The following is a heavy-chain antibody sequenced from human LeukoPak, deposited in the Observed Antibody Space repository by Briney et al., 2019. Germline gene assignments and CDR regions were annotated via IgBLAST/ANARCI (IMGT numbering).Heavy chain of an antibody. CDR1: GYTFANYW. CDR3: ARLDSYGSFDY. Sequence: GESLKISCKASGYTFANYWIVWVRQMPGKGLEWLGIIHPGNSDIRYSASFQGQVTISADKSISTAYLQWSSLKASDSDMYYCARLDSYGSFDYWGQGTLVTVSS. V-gene: IGHV5-51*01. J-gene: IGHJ4*02. D-gene: IGHD5-18*01. CDR2: IHPGNSDI.